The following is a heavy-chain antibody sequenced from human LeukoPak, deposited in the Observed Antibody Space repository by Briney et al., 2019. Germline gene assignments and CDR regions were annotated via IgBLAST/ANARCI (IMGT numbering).Heavy chain of an antibody. V-gene: IGHV3-21*01. D-gene: IGHD5-12*01. CDR2: ISSSYI. CDR3: ARDIYSFSSGYDLFDY. Sequence: GGSLRLSCAASGFTFSSYGMNWVRQAPGKGLEWVSSISSSYIYYADSVKGRFTISRDNAKNSLYLQMNSLRAEDTAVYYCARDIYSFSSGYDLFDYWGQGTLVTVSS. CDR1: GFTFSSYG. J-gene: IGHJ4*02.